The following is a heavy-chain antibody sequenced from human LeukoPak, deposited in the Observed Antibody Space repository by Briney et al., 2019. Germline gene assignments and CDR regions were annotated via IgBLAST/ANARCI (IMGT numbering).Heavy chain of an antibody. J-gene: IGHJ4*02. V-gene: IGHV1-3*01. CDR1: GYTFTSYA. Sequence: ASVKVSCKASGYTFTSYAMHWVRQAPGQRLEWMGWINAGNGNTKYSQKFQGRVTITRDTSASTAYMEPSSLRSEDTAVYYCARDRSYYDILTGDKHFDYWGQGTLVTVSS. D-gene: IGHD3-9*01. CDR2: INAGNGNT. CDR3: ARDRSYYDILTGDKHFDY.